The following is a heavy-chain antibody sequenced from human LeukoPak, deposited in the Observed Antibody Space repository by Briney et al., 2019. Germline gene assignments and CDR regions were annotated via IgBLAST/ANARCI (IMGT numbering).Heavy chain of an antibody. Sequence: GGSLRLSCAASGFTFSSYAMSWVRQAPGKGLEWVSAISGSGGSTYYADSVKGRFTISRDNSKNTLYLQMNSLRAEDTAVYYCAKKSKGYCSGGSCFGFDYWGQGTLVTVSS. J-gene: IGHJ4*02. CDR3: AKKSKGYCSGGSCFGFDY. CDR2: ISGSGGST. V-gene: IGHV3-23*01. D-gene: IGHD2-15*01. CDR1: GFTFSSYA.